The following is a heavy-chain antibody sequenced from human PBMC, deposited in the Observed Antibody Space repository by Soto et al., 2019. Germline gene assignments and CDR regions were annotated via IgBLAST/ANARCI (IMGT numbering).Heavy chain of an antibody. CDR3: AIHSLGYCSGGSYYPNRDAFDI. CDR1: GGSISSGGYY. CDR2: IYYSGST. J-gene: IGHJ3*02. D-gene: IGHD2-15*01. Sequence: QVQLQESGPGLVKPSQTLSLTCTVSGGSISSGGYYWSWIRQHPGKGLEWIGYIYYSGSTYYNPSLKSRVTISVDTSKNHVSLKLSSVTAADTAVYYCAIHSLGYCSGGSYYPNRDAFDIWGQGTMVTVSS. V-gene: IGHV4-31*03.